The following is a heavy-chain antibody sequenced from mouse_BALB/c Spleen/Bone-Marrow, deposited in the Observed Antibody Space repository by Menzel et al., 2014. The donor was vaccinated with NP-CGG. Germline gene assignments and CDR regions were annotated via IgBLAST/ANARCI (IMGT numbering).Heavy chain of an antibody. CDR3: ARHGFYYAMDY. CDR2: INSDGGIT. CDR1: EYEFXSHD. V-gene: IGHV5-2*01. J-gene: IGHJ4*01. Sequence: EVNLVESGGGLVQPGESLKLSCESNEYEFXSHDMSWVRKTPEKRLELVAAINSDGGITNYPDTMERRFTISRDNTKKTLYLQMSSLRSEDTALYYCARHGFYYAMDYWGQGTSVTVSS.